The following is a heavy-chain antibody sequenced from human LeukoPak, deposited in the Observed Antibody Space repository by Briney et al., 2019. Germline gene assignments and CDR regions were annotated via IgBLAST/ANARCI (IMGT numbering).Heavy chain of an antibody. J-gene: IGHJ6*02. D-gene: IGHD6-19*01. V-gene: IGHV3-74*01. CDR3: ARRTYPAVAATGTPNLGMDV. Sequence: GGSLRLSCAASGFTLSHYWMHWVRQAPRKGLKWVSRIKSEGRSPSSADSVKRRFTIYRDNAKHTLYLQMHSLSDEDTAVYYCARRTYPAVAATGTPNLGMDVWGQGTTVTVSS. CDR2: IKSEGRSP. CDR1: GFTLSHYW.